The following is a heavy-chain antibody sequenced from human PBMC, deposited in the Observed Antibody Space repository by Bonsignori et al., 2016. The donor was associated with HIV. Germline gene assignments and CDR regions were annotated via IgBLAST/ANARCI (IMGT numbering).Heavy chain of an antibody. CDR2: IYPDDSYT. D-gene: IGHD3-10*01. J-gene: IGHJ4*02. V-gene: IGHV5-51*01. CDR3: ARLGKSRDGGRYYGSGADY. Sequence: VRQMPGKGLEWMGIIYPDDSYTRKTPSFQGQVTMSVDKSMNTAYLQWSSLKASDSAIYYCARLGKSRDGGRYYGSGADYWGQGTLVTVSS.